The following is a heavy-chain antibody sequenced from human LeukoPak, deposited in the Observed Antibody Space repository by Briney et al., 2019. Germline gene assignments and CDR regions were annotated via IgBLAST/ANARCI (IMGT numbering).Heavy chain of an antibody. Sequence: SVKVSCKASGGTFSSYAISWVRQAPGQGLEWMGGIIPIFGTANYAQKFQGRVTITADESTSTAYMELSSLRSEDTAVYYCARGAVTIFGVVIMDYNWFDPWGQGTLVTVSS. CDR2: IIPIFGTA. V-gene: IGHV1-69*13. CDR3: ARGAVTIFGVVIMDYNWFDP. D-gene: IGHD3-3*01. J-gene: IGHJ5*02. CDR1: GGTFSSYA.